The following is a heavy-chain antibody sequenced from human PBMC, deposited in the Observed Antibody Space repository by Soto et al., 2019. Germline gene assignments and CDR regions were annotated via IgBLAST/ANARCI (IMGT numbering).Heavy chain of an antibody. CDR3: APELGVVVAAPST. CDR1: GFTFSSYA. J-gene: IGHJ4*02. Sequence: EVQLLESGGGLVQPGGSLRLSCAASGFTFSSYAMSWVRQAPGKGLEWVSAISGSGGSTYYADSVKGRFTISRDNSKNTLYLPLNSLRVEDTAVYYCAPELGVVVAAPSTWGQGTLVTVSS. D-gene: IGHD2-15*01. CDR2: ISGSGGST. V-gene: IGHV3-23*01.